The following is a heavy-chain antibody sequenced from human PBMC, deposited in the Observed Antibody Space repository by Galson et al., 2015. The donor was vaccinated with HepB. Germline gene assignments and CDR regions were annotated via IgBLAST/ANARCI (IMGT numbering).Heavy chain of an antibody. J-gene: IGHJ3*02. CDR1: GFTFSSYA. CDR2: ISYDGSNK. V-gene: IGHV3-30-3*01. CDR3: ARPNSLSPPGYCSSTSCYPDAFEI. Sequence: SLRLSCAASGFTFSSYAMHWVRQAPGKGLEWVAVISYDGSNKYYADSVKGRFTISRDNSKNTLYLQMNSLRAEDTAVYYCARPNSLSPPGYCSSTSCYPDAFEIWGQGTMVTVSS. D-gene: IGHD2-2*01.